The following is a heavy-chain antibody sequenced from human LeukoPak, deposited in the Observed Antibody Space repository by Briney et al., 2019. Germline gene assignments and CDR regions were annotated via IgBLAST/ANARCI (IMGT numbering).Heavy chain of an antibody. D-gene: IGHD2-2*01. Sequence: ASVKVFCKASGYTFTDYCMHWVRQAPGQGFEWMGWINPNDGDTNYAQKFQGRVTMTRDTSISTAHKEVSRLRSDDTVVYYCARANFLYCSSTTCLFDYWGQGTLVTVSS. CDR3: ARANFLYCSSTTCLFDY. CDR2: INPNDGDT. J-gene: IGHJ4*02. V-gene: IGHV1-2*02. CDR1: GYTFTDYC.